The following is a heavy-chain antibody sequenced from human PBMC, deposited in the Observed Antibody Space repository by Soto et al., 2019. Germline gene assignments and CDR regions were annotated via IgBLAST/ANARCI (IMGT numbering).Heavy chain of an antibody. J-gene: IGHJ4*02. D-gene: IGHD6-19*01. Sequence: QVQLQESGPGLVKPSQTLSLTCTVSGGSISSGGYYWSWIRQHPGKGLAWIGYIYYSGSTYYNPSLKSRVTISVDTSKNQFSLKLSSVTAADTAVYYCARGGTVAGEFDYWGQGTLVTVSS. V-gene: IGHV4-31*03. CDR1: GGSISSGGYY. CDR3: ARGGTVAGEFDY. CDR2: IYYSGST.